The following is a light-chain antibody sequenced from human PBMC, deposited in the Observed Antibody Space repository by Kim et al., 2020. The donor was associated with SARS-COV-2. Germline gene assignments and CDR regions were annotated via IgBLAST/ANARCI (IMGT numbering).Light chain of an antibody. CDR3: QQYKSYVWT. J-gene: IGKJ1*01. V-gene: IGKV1-5*03. Sequence: DIQMTQSPSTLSASVGDRVTITCRASQSINSWLAWYQQKPGKAPKLLIYKASSLESGVPSRFSGSGSGTEFTLTISSLQPDDFATYYCQQYKSYVWTFGQGTKVDIK. CDR2: KAS. CDR1: QSINSW.